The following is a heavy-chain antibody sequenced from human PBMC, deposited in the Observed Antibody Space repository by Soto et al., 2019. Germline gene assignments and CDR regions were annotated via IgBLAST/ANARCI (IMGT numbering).Heavy chain of an antibody. V-gene: IGHV1-18*04. Sequence: ASVKVSCKSSAYAFNNYGINWVRQAPGQGLEWMGSIFPYTGDTHYAKNLHGRFTMNRDTSTDPAYRELASLQFADPAVSYCARWRFSSSWRHDYSGQGTLVTVSS. CDR2: IFPYTGDT. D-gene: IGHD6-13*01. CDR1: AYAFNNYG. CDR3: ARWRFSSSWRHDY. J-gene: IGHJ4*02.